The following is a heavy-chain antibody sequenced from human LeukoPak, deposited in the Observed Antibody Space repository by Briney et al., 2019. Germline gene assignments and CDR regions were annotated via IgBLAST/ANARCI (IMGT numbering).Heavy chain of an antibody. CDR3: ANGYCTTGSCLPFDT. CDR2: VVYGETTT. J-gene: IGHJ5*02. CDR1: GFIFSNYV. V-gene: IGHV3-23*01. D-gene: IGHD2-8*01. Sequence: GGSLRLSCAGSGFIFSNYVLSWVRQAPGKGLEWVSSVVYGETTTYYTSSVKGRSTVSRDNSKNTLYLQMHSLRTEDTARYFCANGYCTTGSCLPFDTWGQGVLITVSS.